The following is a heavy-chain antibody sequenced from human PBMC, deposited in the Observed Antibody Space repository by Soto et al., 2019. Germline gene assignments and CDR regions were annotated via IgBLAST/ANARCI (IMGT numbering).Heavy chain of an antibody. Sequence: QGQLGQSGAAVNKPGSSVKVSCKASGGTFSSYAISWVRQSPGQGLEWRGGSLPIFGTADYAQKVQGRVTITADESTSTAYMELSSLRSDDTAVYYWARDGGVYDYSPFDYWGQGTLVTGSS. V-gene: IGHV1-69*12. D-gene: IGHD4-4*01. CDR2: SLPIFGTA. J-gene: IGHJ4*02. CDR3: ARDGGVYDYSPFDY. CDR1: GGTFSSYA.